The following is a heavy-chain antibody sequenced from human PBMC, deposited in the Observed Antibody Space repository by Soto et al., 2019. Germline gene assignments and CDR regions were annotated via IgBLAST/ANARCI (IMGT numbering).Heavy chain of an antibody. Sequence: EVQLVESGGGLVQPGGSLRLSCAASGFTFSSYSMNWVRQAPGKGLEWVSYISSSSSTIYYADSVKGRFTISRDNAKNSLYLQMNSLRDEDTAVYYCAREPDSSSSTGLTDYYYGMDVWGQGTTVTVS. CDR2: ISSSSSTI. CDR3: AREPDSSSSTGLTDYYYGMDV. J-gene: IGHJ6*02. D-gene: IGHD6-13*01. CDR1: GFTFSSYS. V-gene: IGHV3-48*02.